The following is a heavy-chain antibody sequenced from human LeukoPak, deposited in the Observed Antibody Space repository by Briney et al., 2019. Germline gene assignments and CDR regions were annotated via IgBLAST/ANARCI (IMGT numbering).Heavy chain of an antibody. CDR1: NVSFSSYY. CDR2: IYPSGSS. J-gene: IGHJ4*02. V-gene: IGHV4-4*09. D-gene: IGHD2-2*01. Sequence: SETLSLTCTVSNVSFSSYYWSWIRQPPGKGLEWIGYIYPSGSSNSIPSLKSRVSLSVDTSKNQFSLKLSSVIAADTAIYYCARSPPAPKQFAYWGQGILVTVSS. CDR3: ARSPPAPKQFAY.